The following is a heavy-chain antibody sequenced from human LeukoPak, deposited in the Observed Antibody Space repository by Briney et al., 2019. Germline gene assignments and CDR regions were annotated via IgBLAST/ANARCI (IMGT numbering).Heavy chain of an antibody. CDR1: GDSFSSNSAG. CDR3: ARWAAGHGMDV. CDR2: TYYRSKWYN. Sequence: SQTLLLTCAISGDSFSSNSAGWNWIRLSPSRGLEWLGRTYYRSKWYNDYAVSVESRITINPDTSKNQFSLQLNSVTPEDTAVYYCARWAAGHGMDVWGQGTTVTVS. D-gene: IGHD6-13*01. J-gene: IGHJ6*02. V-gene: IGHV6-1*01.